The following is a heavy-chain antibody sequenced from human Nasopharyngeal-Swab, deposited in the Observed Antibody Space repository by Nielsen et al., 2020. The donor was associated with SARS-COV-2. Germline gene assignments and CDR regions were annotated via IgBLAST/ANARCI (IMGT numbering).Heavy chain of an antibody. CDR3: ARAHSSGYYGHTGDFDY. Sequence: KVSCKASGGTFSSYAISWVRQAPGQGLEWMGGIIPIFGTANYAQKFQGRVTITADESTSTAYMELSSLRSEDTAVYYCARAHSSGYYGHTGDFDYWGQGTLVTVSS. CDR2: IIPIFGTA. V-gene: IGHV1-69*01. J-gene: IGHJ4*02. D-gene: IGHD3-22*01. CDR1: GGTFSSYA.